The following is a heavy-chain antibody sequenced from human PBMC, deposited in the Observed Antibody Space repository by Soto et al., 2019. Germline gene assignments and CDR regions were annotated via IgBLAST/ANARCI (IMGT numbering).Heavy chain of an antibody. Sequence: QVHLVESGGGLVKPGESLRLSCVASGFTFSAHYMSWIRQAPGQGLEWVSYITSAGDIYYADSVKGRFTISRDNAKNSGYLEMSSLRVEDTAVYYCARGHYGLDYWGQGTLVTVSS. CDR3: ARGHYGLDY. CDR1: GFTFSAHY. J-gene: IGHJ4*02. V-gene: IGHV3-11*01. D-gene: IGHD4-17*01. CDR2: ITSAGDI.